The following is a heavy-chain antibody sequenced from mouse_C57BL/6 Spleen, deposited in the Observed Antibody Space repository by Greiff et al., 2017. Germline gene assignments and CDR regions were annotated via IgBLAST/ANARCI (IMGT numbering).Heavy chain of an antibody. CDR3: ARDSNQYAMDY. V-gene: IGHV5-17*01. J-gene: IGHJ4*01. CDR1: GFTFSDYG. D-gene: IGHD2-5*01. CDR2: ISSGSSTI. Sequence: EVQLVESGGGLVKPGGSLKLSCAASGFTFSDYGMHWVRQAPEKGLEWVAYISSGSSTIYYADTVKGRFTISRDNAKNTLFLQMTSLRSEDTAMYYCARDSNQYAMDYWGQGTSVTVSS.